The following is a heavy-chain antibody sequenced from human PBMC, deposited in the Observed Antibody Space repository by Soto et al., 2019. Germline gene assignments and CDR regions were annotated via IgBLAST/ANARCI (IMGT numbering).Heavy chain of an antibody. V-gene: IGHV1-18*01. J-gene: IGHJ3*02. Sequence: ASVKVSCKASGYTFTSYGISWVRQAPGQGLEWMGWISAYNGNTNYAQKLQGRVTMTTDTSTSTAYMELRSLRSDDTAVYYCAKGLNYYAHLAAFDIWGQGTMVTVSS. CDR3: AKGLNYYAHLAAFDI. CDR1: GYTFTSYG. CDR2: ISAYNGNT. D-gene: IGHD3-10*01.